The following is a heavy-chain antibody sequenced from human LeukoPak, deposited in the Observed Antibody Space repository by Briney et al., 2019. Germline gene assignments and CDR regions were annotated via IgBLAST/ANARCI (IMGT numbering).Heavy chain of an antibody. CDR2: IYSGGST. CDR1: GFTVSSNY. J-gene: IGHJ4*02. Sequence: GGSLRLSCVASGFTVSSNYMSWVRQAPGKGLEWVSVIYSGGSTYYADSVKGRCTISRDNSKNTLYLQMNSLRAEDTAVYYCARPYYYDSGGNYWGQGSLVTVSS. D-gene: IGHD3-22*01. CDR3: ARPYYYDSGGNY. V-gene: IGHV3-53*01.